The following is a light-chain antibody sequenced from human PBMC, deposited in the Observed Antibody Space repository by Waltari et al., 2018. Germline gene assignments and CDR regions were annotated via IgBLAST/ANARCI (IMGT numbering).Light chain of an antibody. Sequence: DVVMTQSPLSLPVTLGQPASISCRSSQSPVHRDGYTYLNWFQQRPGQSPRRLIYEVSNRDSGVPDRFSGSGSGTDFTLKISRVEAEDVGVYYCMQGTHWPYTFGQGTKLEIK. V-gene: IGKV2-30*02. CDR2: EVS. CDR3: MQGTHWPYT. CDR1: QSPVHRDGYTY. J-gene: IGKJ2*01.